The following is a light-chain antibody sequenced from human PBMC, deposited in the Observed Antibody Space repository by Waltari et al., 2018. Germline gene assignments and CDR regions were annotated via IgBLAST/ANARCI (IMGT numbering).Light chain of an antibody. V-gene: IGKV3-20*01. J-gene: IGKJ4*01. Sequence: VMTQSPGPLPFSPGERATLSCRASQTVRTTYLAWYQQKPGQAPTLLIYGASSRATGIPDRFSGSGSGTDFSLTISSLEPEDFAVYYCQQYDISPLTFGGGTKVEIK. CDR2: GAS. CDR3: QQYDISPLT. CDR1: QTVRTTY.